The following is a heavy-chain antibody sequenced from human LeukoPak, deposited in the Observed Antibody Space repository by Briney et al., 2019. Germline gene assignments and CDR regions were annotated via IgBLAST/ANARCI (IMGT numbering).Heavy chain of an antibody. CDR3: ARGPGAFDI. V-gene: IGHV3-11*06. D-gene: IGHD2-2*01. CDR1: GFSFSDEY. CDR2: ISASGSYT. J-gene: IGHJ3*02. Sequence: PGGSLRLSCAASGFSFSDEYMSWIRQAPGQGLEWISYISASGSYTNYADSVKGRFTISRDNAKNTLFLQMNSLRAEDTAVYYCARGPGAFDIWGQGTMVTVSS.